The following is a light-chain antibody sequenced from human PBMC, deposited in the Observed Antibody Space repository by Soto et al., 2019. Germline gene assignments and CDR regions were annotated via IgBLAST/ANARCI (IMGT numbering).Light chain of an antibody. V-gene: IGKV3-11*01. CDR2: GAS. CDR3: QQRSNWPSIT. CDR1: QSVSNNY. Sequence: EIVMTQSPATLSVSPGERVTLSCRASQSVSNNYLAWYQQKPGQAPRLLIYGASNRATGIPVRFSGSGFGTDFTLTISSLEAEDSAVYYCQQRSNWPSITFGQGTRLEIK. J-gene: IGKJ5*01.